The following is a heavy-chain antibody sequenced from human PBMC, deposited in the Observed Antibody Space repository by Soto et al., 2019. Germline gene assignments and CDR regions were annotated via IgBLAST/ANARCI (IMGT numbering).Heavy chain of an antibody. V-gene: IGHV1-18*01. D-gene: IGHD3-3*01. CDR3: ARDGDFWGGEKYYYNRDV. J-gene: IGHJ6*03. Sequence: GASVKVSCKASGYTFTSYGISWVRQAPGQGLEWMGWISAYNGNTNYAQKLQGRVTMTTDTSTSTAYMELRSLRSDDTAVYYCARDGDFWGGEKYYYNRDVWGKGTRVTVSS. CDR1: GYTFTSYG. CDR2: ISAYNGNT.